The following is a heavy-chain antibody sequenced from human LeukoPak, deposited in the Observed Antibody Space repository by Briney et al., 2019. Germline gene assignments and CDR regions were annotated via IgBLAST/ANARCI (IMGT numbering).Heavy chain of an antibody. D-gene: IGHD3-10*01. V-gene: IGHV4-59*01. CDR3: ARRGRGGPFDY. CDR2: IYYSGST. J-gene: IGHJ4*02. CDR1: GGSISSYY. Sequence: SETLSLTCTVSGGSISSYYWSWIRQPPGKGLEWIGYIYYSGSTNYNPSLKSRVTISVDTSKNQFSLKLSSVTAADTAVYYCARRGRGGPFDYWGQGTLVTVSS.